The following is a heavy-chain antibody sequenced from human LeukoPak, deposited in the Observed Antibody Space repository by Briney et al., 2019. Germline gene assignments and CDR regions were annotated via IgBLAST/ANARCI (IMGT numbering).Heavy chain of an antibody. CDR2: IYYSGST. CDR3: ARDCRYYYGSGSYKLYYYYGMDV. D-gene: IGHD3-10*01. V-gene: IGHV4-30-4*01. CDR1: GGSISSGDYY. Sequence: SQTLSLTCTVSGGSISSGDYYWSWIRQPPGKGLEWIGYIYYSGSTYYNPSLKSRVTISVDTSKNQFSLKLSSVTAADTAVYYCARDCRYYYGSGSYKLYYYYGMDVWGQGTTVTVSS. J-gene: IGHJ6*02.